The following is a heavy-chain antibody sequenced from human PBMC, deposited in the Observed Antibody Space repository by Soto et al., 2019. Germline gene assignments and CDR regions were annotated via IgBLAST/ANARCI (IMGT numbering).Heavy chain of an antibody. CDR1: GFTFSGYS. J-gene: IGHJ6*02. CDR2: ISGPSIYI. V-gene: IGHV3-21*01. Sequence: EVQLVESGGGLVKPGGSLRLSCVASGFTFSGYSINWVRQAPGKGLEWVSYISGPSIYIYYADSVKGRFTISRDNAKSAVYLQMHSLIAEDTAVYYCARGFRNGFNVWGQGTTVSVSS. D-gene: IGHD2-8*01. CDR3: ARGFRNGFNV.